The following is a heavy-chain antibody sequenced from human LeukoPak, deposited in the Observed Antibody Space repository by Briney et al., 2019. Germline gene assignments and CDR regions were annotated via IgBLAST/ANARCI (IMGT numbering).Heavy chain of an antibody. V-gene: IGHV3-64D*06. CDR1: GFIYSSYA. CDR3: VKDQRVGLSSWFVPYLYFDY. Sequence: GGSLRLSCSASGFIYSSYAMHWVRQAPGQGLEHVSAISTNGDYTYYTHSVEGRLTISRDNSKDTLYLQMSSLRTEDTAVYYCVKDQRVGLSSWFVPYLYFDYWGQGTLVTVSS. J-gene: IGHJ4*02. D-gene: IGHD6-13*01. CDR2: ISTNGDYT.